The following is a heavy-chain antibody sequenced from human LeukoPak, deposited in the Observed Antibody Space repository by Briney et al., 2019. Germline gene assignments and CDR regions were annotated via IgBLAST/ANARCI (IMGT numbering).Heavy chain of an antibody. V-gene: IGHV4-39*01. CDR1: GGSISSSSYY. CDR2: IYYSGST. Sequence: PSETLSLTCGVSGGSISSSSYYWGWIRQPPGKGLEWIGSIYYSGSTYYNPSLKSRVTISVDTSKNQFSLKLSSVTAADTAVYYCARQSPLDGIVVDYWGQGTLVTVSS. CDR3: ARQSPLDGIVVDY. D-gene: IGHD1-26*01. J-gene: IGHJ4*02.